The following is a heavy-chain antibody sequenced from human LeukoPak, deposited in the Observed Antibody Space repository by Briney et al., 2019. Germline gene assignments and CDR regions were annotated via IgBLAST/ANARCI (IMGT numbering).Heavy chain of an antibody. CDR3: ARGPWQQPPPADL. CDR1: GYTFTDYY. Sequence: GASVKVSCKASGYTFTDYYMLWMRQAPGQRLEWMGWINPNSGGTHFAQKFQGRVTITSDTSISTAYMELISLTSDDTAVYFCARGPWQQPPPADLWGQGTLVTVSS. D-gene: IGHD6-13*01. J-gene: IGHJ5*02. CDR2: INPNSGGT. V-gene: IGHV1-2*02.